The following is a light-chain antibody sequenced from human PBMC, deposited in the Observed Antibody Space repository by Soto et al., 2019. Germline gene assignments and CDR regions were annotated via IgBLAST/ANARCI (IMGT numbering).Light chain of an antibody. CDR2: GAS. Sequence: EIVMTQSPATLSVSPGERVTLSCRASQSVRDNLAWYQQKPGQAPRLLIYGASTRATGIPGRFSGSGSGTEFTLTIRSLQSEDFAVYYCQQYNNWPPLTFGGGTKVEIK. V-gene: IGKV3-15*01. CDR3: QQYNNWPPLT. CDR1: QSVRDN. J-gene: IGKJ4*01.